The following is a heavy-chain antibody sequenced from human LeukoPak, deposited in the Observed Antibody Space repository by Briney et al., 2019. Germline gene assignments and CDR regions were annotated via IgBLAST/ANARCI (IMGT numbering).Heavy chain of an antibody. D-gene: IGHD3-10*01. CDR3: AKGGSGSYDPYYYYMDV. CDR1: GFTFSSYW. J-gene: IGHJ6*03. CDR2: IKQDGSEK. Sequence: GGSLRLSCAASGFTFSSYWMSWVRQAPGKGLEWVANIKQDGSEKYYVDSVKGRFTISRDNAKNSLYLQMNSLRAEDTAVYYCAKGGSGSYDPYYYYMDVWGKGTTVTISS. V-gene: IGHV3-7*01.